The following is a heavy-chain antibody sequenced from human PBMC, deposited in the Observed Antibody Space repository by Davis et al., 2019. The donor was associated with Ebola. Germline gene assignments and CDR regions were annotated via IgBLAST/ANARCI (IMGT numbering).Heavy chain of an antibody. CDR1: GSTLSEFS. Sequence: ASVTVSCNVFGSTLSEFSMHWVRQAPGGGLEWMGGFDPEDGGHRYAQKLQGRVTMTEDTLTNTAYMELTRLTSEDTAVYFCSPDPVLTAKYVWGQGTLVTVSS. CDR2: FDPEDGGH. V-gene: IGHV1-24*01. J-gene: IGHJ4*02. CDR3: SPDPVLTAKYV. D-gene: IGHD3-16*01.